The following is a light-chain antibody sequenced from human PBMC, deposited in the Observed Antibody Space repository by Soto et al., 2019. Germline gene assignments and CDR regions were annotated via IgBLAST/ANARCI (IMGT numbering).Light chain of an antibody. V-gene: IGLV2-14*01. CDR3: QSFDSSRIGLL. J-gene: IGLJ2*01. CDR2: EVS. CDR1: SSDVGGYNY. Sequence: QSALTQPASVSGSPGQSITISCTGTSSDVGGYNYVSWYQQHPGKAPKLMIYEVSNRPSGVSNRFSGSKSGNTASLTISGLQAEDEADYYCQSFDSSRIGLLFGGGTKVTVL.